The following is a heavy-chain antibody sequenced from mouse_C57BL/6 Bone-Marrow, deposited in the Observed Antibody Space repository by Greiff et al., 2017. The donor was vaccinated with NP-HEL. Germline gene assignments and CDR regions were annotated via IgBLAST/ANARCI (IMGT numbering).Heavy chain of an antibody. CDR2: IYPGNSDT. CDR3: TYGNDYYAMDY. CDR1: GYTFTSYW. D-gene: IGHD2-1*01. J-gene: IGHJ4*01. Sequence: VQLQQSGTVLARPGASVKMSCKTSGYTFTSYWMHWVKQRPGQGLEWIGAIYPGNSDTSYNQKFKGKAKLTAVTSASTPYKEVNSLTNEDSAVYYCTYGNDYYAMDYWGQGNSVTVSS. V-gene: IGHV1-5*01.